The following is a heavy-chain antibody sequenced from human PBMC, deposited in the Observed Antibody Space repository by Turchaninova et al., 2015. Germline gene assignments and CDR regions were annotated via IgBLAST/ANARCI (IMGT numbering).Heavy chain of an antibody. CDR2: ISTYKGNT. V-gene: IGHV1-18*01. J-gene: IGHJ3*02. CDR1: GYTFSNSG. CDR3: ARGRLPAYDTFDI. Sequence: QVQLVQSGAEVTNPGAPVTVSCKSSGYTFSNSGITWWRQAPGQGLEGMGWISTYKGNTNVAQKLQGRVTMTTDTFTSTAYMELRSLRSDDTAVYYCARGRLPAYDTFDIWGQGTMVTVS. D-gene: IGHD2-15*01.